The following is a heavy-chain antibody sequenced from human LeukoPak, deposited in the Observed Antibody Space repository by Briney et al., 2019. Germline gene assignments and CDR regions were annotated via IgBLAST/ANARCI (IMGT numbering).Heavy chain of an antibody. D-gene: IGHD6-19*01. J-gene: IGHJ6*02. CDR3: ARNGWDYYYYGMDV. Sequence: PSETLSLTCTVSGGPISSYYWSWIRQPAGKGLEWIGRIYTSGSTNYNPSLKSRVTMSVDTSKNQFSLKLSSVTAADTAVYYCARNGWDYYYYGMDVWGQGTTVTVSS. CDR1: GGPISSYY. V-gene: IGHV4-4*07. CDR2: IYTSGST.